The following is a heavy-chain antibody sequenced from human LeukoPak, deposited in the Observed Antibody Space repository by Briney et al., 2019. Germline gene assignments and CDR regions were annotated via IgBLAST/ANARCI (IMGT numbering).Heavy chain of an antibody. D-gene: IGHD6-19*01. CDR3: ARDRADSSGWFNYWYFAL. J-gene: IGHJ2*01. V-gene: IGHV3-53*01. CDR1: GFNVNSNY. Sequence: QPGGSLRLSCAASGFNVNSNYMNWVRQAPGKGLEWVSAIYSGGSTYYADSVKGRFTISRDNSKNTLYLQMNSLRTEDTAVCYCARDRADSSGWFNYWYFALWGRGTLVTVSS. CDR2: IYSGGST.